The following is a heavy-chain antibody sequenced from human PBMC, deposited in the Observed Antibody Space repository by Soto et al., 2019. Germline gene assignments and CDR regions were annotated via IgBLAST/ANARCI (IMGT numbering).Heavy chain of an antibody. J-gene: IGHJ5*02. V-gene: IGHV3-30*18. D-gene: IGHD6-13*01. CDR2: ISYDGSNK. CDR3: AKDLPGSSWPSWWFDP. CDR1: GFTFSSYG. Sequence: HPGGSLRLSCAASGFTFSSYGMHWVRQAPGKGLEWVAVISYDGSNKYYADSVKGRFTISRDNSKNTLYLQMNSLRAEDTAVYYCAKDLPGSSWPSWWFDPWGQGTLVTVSS.